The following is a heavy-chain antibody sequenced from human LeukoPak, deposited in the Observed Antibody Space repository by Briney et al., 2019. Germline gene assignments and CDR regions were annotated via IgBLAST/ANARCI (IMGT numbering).Heavy chain of an antibody. Sequence: GGSLSFSCASSGFTFSSSDMNWVRQAPGKGLEWISYISSSSSSMSYADSVKGRFTTSRDNARNSLYLQMNSLRVEDTAVYYCVRDVGTTSVSGDYWGQGALVTVSS. CDR1: GFTFSSSD. CDR3: VRDVGTTSVSGDY. CDR2: ISSSSSSM. D-gene: IGHD1-26*01. V-gene: IGHV3-48*01. J-gene: IGHJ4*02.